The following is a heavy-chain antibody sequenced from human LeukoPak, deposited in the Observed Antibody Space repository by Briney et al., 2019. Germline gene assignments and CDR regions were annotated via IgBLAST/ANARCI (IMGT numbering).Heavy chain of an antibody. Sequence: GGSLRLSCAASGFTFDDYAMHWVRQAPGKGLEWVSGITWNSGSIDYADSVKGRFTISRDNAKNSLYLQMNSLRAGDTALYYCAKSRSGGNYGDFDYWGQGTLVTVSS. CDR1: GFTFDDYA. V-gene: IGHV3-9*01. CDR3: AKSRSGGNYGDFDY. J-gene: IGHJ4*02. CDR2: ITWNSGSI. D-gene: IGHD1-7*01.